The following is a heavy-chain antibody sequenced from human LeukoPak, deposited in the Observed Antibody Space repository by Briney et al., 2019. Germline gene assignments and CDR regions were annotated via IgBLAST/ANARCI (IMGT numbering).Heavy chain of an antibody. V-gene: IGHV3-48*03. D-gene: IGHD3-10*02. CDR3: AELGITMIGGV. J-gene: IGHJ6*04. CDR2: ISSSGSTI. Sequence: PGGSLRLSCAASGFTFSSYAMSWVRQAPGKGLEWVSAISSSGSTIYYADSVEGRFTISRDNAKNSLYLQMNSLRAEDTAVYYCAELGITMIGGVWGKGTTVTISS. CDR1: GFTFSSYA.